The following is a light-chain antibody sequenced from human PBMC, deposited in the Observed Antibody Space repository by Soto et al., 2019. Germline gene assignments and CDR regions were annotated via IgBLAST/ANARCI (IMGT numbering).Light chain of an antibody. V-gene: IGKV1-27*01. J-gene: IGKJ3*01. CDR3: PEYFSAPCT. CDR2: AAS. Sequence: DIQMTQSPSSLSASVGDRVTITFRSSQGISNYVAWYQQKPVKVPKLLIYAASTLQSGVLSRFIGSGSATYFTRTISSLQPEDVATYYCPEYFSAPCTVGLGTNVDIK. CDR1: QGISNY.